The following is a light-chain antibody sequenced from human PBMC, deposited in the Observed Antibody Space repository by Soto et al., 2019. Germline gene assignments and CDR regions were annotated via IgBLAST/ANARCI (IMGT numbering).Light chain of an antibody. CDR3: LLFNTYPQA. CDR2: DAS. CDR1: QCIGSA. Sequence: AIQLTQSPSSLSASIGDRVTITCRARQCIGSALAWYQQAPGKPPKLLIFDASTLENGVPSRFSGGGSGTDFTLTISSLQPEDFATYYCLLFNTYPQAFGGGTKVEIK. V-gene: IGKV1-13*02. J-gene: IGKJ4*01.